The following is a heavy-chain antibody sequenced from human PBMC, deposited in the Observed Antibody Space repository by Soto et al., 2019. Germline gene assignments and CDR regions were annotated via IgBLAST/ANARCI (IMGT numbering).Heavy chain of an antibody. CDR2: IYYSGST. D-gene: IGHD1-1*01. Sequence: SETLSLTCTVSGGSVCSGTYYWSWIRQPPGKGLECIGYIYYSGSTNYNPSLKSRVTISVDTSKNQFSLKMNSVTAADTAVYYCARGGGGTAAFDYWGQGTLVNVSS. V-gene: IGHV4-61*01. CDR3: ARGGGGTAAFDY. J-gene: IGHJ4*02. CDR1: GGSVCSGTYY.